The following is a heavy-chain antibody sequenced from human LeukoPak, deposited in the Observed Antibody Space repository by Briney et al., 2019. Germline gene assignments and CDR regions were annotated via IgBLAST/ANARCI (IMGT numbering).Heavy chain of an antibody. V-gene: IGHV4-34*01. CDR1: GGSFSGYY. D-gene: IGHD3/OR15-3a*01. CDR3: ATLDGVVNLDY. CDR2: INHSGST. Sequence: SETLSLTCAVYGGSFSGYYWSWIRQPPGKGLEWIGEINHSGSTNYNPSLKSRVTLSVDTSKNQFSLKLSSVTAADTAVYYCATLDGVVNLDYWGQGTLVTVSS. J-gene: IGHJ4*02.